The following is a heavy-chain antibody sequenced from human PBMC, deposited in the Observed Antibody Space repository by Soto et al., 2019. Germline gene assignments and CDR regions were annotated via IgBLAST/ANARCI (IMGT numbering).Heavy chain of an antibody. Sequence: SETLSLTCTVSGGSTSSYYWSWIRQPPGKGLEWIGYIYYSGSTNYNPSLKSRVTISVDTSKNQFSLKPSSVTAADTAVHYCARSEYYDFWSGYYDYYYYGMDVWGQGTTVTVSS. CDR2: IYYSGST. J-gene: IGHJ6*02. CDR3: ARSEYYDFWSGYYDYYYYGMDV. D-gene: IGHD3-3*01. V-gene: IGHV4-59*01. CDR1: GGSTSSYY.